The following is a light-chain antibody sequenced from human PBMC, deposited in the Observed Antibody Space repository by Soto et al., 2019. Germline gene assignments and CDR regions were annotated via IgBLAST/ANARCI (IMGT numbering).Light chain of an antibody. Sequence: QTVVTQEPSLTVSPGGTVTLTCASSTGAVTSGYYPNWFQQKPGQAPRALIYSTSNNHSWTSARFSGSLLGGKAALTLSGVQPEDEAEYYCLLYYGGARVFGGGTKLTV. CDR3: LLYYGGARV. V-gene: IGLV7-43*01. J-gene: IGLJ2*01. CDR2: STS. CDR1: TGAVTSGYY.